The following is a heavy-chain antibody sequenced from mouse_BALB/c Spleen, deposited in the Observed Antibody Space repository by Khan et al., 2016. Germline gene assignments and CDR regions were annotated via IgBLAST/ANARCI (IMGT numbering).Heavy chain of an antibody. CDR2: ILPGSGST. J-gene: IGHJ2*01. V-gene: IGHV1-9*01. D-gene: IGHD3-2*01. CDR1: GYTFSSYW. CDR3: ARTDRQGYFDY. Sequence: QVQLKESGAELMKPGASVKLSCKATGYTFSSYWIEWVKQRPGHGLEWIGEILPGSGSTNYNEKFRGKATFTADTSSNTACMQLSSLTSEDSAVHYCARTDRQGYFDYWGRGTTLTVSS.